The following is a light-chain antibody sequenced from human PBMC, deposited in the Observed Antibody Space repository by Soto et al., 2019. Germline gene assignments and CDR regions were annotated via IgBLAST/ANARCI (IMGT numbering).Light chain of an antibody. CDR1: SGSIASNY. V-gene: IGLV6-57*01. J-gene: IGLJ3*02. CDR2: EDN. CDR3: QSYDATNQV. Sequence: NFMLTQPHSVSESPGKTVIISCTRSSGSIASNYVQWYQQRPGSSPTTVIYEDNQRQSGVPDRFSGSIDSSSNSASLTISGLETEDEADYYCQSYDATNQVFGGGTKLTVL.